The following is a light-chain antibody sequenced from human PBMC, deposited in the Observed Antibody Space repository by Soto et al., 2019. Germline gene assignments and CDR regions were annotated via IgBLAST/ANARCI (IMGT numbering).Light chain of an antibody. CDR3: QHYNSFPIT. CDR2: DAS. J-gene: IGKJ5*01. V-gene: IGKV1-5*01. CDR1: QSVSGW. Sequence: DIQMTQSPSTLSASVGDTVTATCRAGQSVSGWLAWYQQKPGEAPKLLIYDASALPRGVPSRFSGSGSGTDFTFTINSLQPEDIGTYYCQHYNSFPITFGQGTRVEIK.